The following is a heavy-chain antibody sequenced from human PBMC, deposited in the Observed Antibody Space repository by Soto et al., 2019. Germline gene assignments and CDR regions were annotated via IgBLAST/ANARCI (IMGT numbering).Heavy chain of an antibody. Sequence: ASVKVSCKASGYTFTSYDINWVRQATGQGLEWMGWMNPNSGNTGYAQKFQGRVTITANNSMSTAYMELSSLRSEDTAVYYCARVTMVRGVITMSQDIWGQGTLVTVSS. V-gene: IGHV1-8*01. CDR2: MNPNSGNT. D-gene: IGHD3-10*01. CDR1: GYTFTSYD. J-gene: IGHJ4*02. CDR3: ARVTMVRGVITMSQDI.